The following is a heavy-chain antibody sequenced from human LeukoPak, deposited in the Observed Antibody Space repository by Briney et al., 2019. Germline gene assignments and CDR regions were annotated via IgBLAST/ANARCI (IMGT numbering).Heavy chain of an antibody. CDR2: FDPEDGET. J-gene: IGHJ4*02. D-gene: IGHD3-16*01. Sequence: ASVKVSCKVSGYTLTELSMHWVRRAPGKGLEWMGGFDPEDGETIYAQKFQGRVTMTEDTSTDTAYMELSSLRSGDTAVYYCATDFPPKSDVFDHWGQGTLVTVSS. CDR1: GYTLTELS. CDR3: ATDFPPKSDVFDH. V-gene: IGHV1-24*01.